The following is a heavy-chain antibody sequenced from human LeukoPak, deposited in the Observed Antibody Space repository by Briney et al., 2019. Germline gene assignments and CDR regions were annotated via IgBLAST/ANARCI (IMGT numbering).Heavy chain of an antibody. CDR3: ARVDWMIGAFDI. V-gene: IGHV3-33*01. J-gene: IGHJ3*02. CDR1: GFTFSSYG. D-gene: IGHD3-22*01. CDR2: IWYDGSNK. Sequence: GGSLRLSRAASGFTFSSYGMHWVRPAPGKGLEWVAVIWYDGSNKYYADSVKGRFTISRDNSKNSLYLQMNSLRDEDTAVYYCARVDWMIGAFDIWGQGTMVTVSS.